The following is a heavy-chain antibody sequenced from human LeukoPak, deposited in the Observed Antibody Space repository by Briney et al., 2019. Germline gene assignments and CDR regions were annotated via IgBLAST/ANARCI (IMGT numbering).Heavy chain of an antibody. CDR3: ARGGDGSSGYYHGMDV. Sequence: PSETLSLTCAVSGGSISSGGYSWSWIRQPPGKGLEWIGYIYHSGSTYYNPSLKSRVTISVDRSKNQFSLKLSSVTAADTAVYYCARGGDGSSGYYHGMDVWGQGTTVTVSS. V-gene: IGHV4-30-2*01. CDR2: IYHSGST. CDR1: GGSISSGGYS. J-gene: IGHJ6*02. D-gene: IGHD3-22*01.